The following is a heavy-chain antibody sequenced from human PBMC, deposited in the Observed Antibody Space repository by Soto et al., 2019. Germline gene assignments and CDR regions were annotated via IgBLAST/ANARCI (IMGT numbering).Heavy chain of an antibody. V-gene: IGHV3-23*01. CDR1: GFTFSSYA. D-gene: IGHD1-26*01. CDR2: ISGSGGST. J-gene: IGHJ6*02. CDR3: ANLGGGYDFIYYYYYYGTDV. Sequence: GGSLRLSCAASGFTFSSYAMSWVRQAPGKGLEWVSAISGSGGSTYYADSVKGRFTISRDNSKNTLYLQMNSLRAEDTAVYYCANLGGGYDFIYYYYYYGTDVWGQGTTVTVSS.